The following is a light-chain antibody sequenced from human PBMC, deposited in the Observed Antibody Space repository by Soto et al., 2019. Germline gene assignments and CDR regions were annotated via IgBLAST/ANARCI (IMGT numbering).Light chain of an antibody. V-gene: IGLV2-14*01. J-gene: IGLJ1*01. CDR1: SSDVGGYKF. Sequence: QSVLAQPACVSLSPGQSITISCTGSSSDVGGYKFVSWHQQYPGKAPKLMIYEVNHRPSGVSNRFSGSKSGNTASLTISGLQADDEADYYCSSYTVSSTLVFGTGTKVTVL. CDR3: SSYTVSSTLV. CDR2: EVN.